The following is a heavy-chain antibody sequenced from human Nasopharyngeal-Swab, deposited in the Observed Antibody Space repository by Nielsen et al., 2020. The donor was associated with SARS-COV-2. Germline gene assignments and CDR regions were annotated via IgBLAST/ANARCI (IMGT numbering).Heavy chain of an antibody. CDR1: GSTFTSYG. V-gene: IGHV1-18*04. J-gene: IGHJ4*02. Sequence: ASVMVSCKASGSTFTSYGISCVRQAPGQGLEWMGWISAYNGNTNYAQKLQGRVTMTTDTSTSTAYMELRSLRSDDTAVYYCARDRQDSSGYEPFDYWGQGTLVTVSS. D-gene: IGHD3-22*01. CDR2: ISAYNGNT. CDR3: ARDRQDSSGYEPFDY.